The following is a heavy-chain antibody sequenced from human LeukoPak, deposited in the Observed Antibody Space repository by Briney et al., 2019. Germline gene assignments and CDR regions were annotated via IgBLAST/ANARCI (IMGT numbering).Heavy chain of an antibody. Sequence: GASVKVSCKASGYTFTSYDINWVRQATGQGLEWMGWMNPNSGNTGYAQKFQGRVTITRNTSISTAYMELSSLRSEDTAVYYCARTTEGGYTYGYFYYYYMDVWGKGTTVTISS. J-gene: IGHJ6*03. CDR3: ARTTEGGYTYGYFYYYYMDV. V-gene: IGHV1-8*03. CDR2: MNPNSGNT. D-gene: IGHD5-18*01. CDR1: GYTFTSYD.